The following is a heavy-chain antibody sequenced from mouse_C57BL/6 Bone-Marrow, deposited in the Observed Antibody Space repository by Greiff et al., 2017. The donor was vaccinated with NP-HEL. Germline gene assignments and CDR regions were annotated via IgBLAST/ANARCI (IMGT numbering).Heavy chain of an antibody. Sequence: QVQLQQPGAELVKPGASVKLSCKASGYTFTSYWMHWVKRRPGQGLEWIGMIHPNSGSTNYNEKFKSKATLTVDKSSSTAYMQLSSLTSEDSAVYYCARRQLRLPLYAMDYWGQGTSVTVSS. V-gene: IGHV1-64*01. D-gene: IGHD3-2*02. J-gene: IGHJ4*01. CDR2: IHPNSGST. CDR1: GYTFTSYW. CDR3: ARRQLRLPLYAMDY.